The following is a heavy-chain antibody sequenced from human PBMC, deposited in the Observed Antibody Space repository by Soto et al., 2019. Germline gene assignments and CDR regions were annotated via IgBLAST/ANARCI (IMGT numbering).Heavy chain of an antibody. V-gene: IGHV3-30*18. Sequence: QVQLVESGGGVVQPGTSLRLSCGASGFSFSSYAMNWVRQAPGKGLEWVAVISHDGSNTYYGDSVKGRFTISRDNFESTLFLQMNSPRAKDTAVYYCAKPYYGAGSYYPDAFDVWGQGTSVNVSS. D-gene: IGHD3-10*01. CDR3: AKPYYGAGSYYPDAFDV. J-gene: IGHJ3*01. CDR2: ISHDGSNT. CDR1: GFSFSSYA.